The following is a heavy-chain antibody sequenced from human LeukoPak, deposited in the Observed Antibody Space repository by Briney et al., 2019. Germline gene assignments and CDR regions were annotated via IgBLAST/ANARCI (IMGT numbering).Heavy chain of an antibody. CDR2: ISGGGGTT. J-gene: IGHJ4*02. CDR1: GFTFSNYA. CDR3: ARGHSSGWYYFDY. D-gene: IGHD6-19*01. V-gene: IGHV3-23*01. Sequence: GGSLRLSCAASGFTFSNYAMTWVRQAPGRGLEWVSTISGGGGTTHYADSVKGRFIISRDNSKNTLSLQMNSLRVEDTAVYYCARGHSSGWYYFDYWGQGTLVTVSS.